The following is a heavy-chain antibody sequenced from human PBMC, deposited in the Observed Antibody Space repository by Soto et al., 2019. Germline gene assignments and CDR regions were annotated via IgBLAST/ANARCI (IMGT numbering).Heavy chain of an antibody. V-gene: IGHV4-30-2*01. D-gene: IGHD3-22*01. Sequence: SETLSLTCAVSGGSISSGGYSWSWIRQPPGKGLEWIGYIYHSGSTYYNPSLKSRVTISVDRSKNQFSLKLSSVTAADTAVYYCARVAVFRDYYGSSGYQDAFDIWGQGTMVTVS. J-gene: IGHJ3*02. CDR2: IYHSGST. CDR1: GGSISSGGYS. CDR3: ARVAVFRDYYGSSGYQDAFDI.